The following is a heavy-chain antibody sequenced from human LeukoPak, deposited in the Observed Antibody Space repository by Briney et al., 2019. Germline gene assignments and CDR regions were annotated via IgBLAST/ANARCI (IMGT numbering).Heavy chain of an antibody. Sequence: SETLSLTCTVSGGSISSGGYYWSWIRQHPGKGLEWIGYVYYSGSTYYNPSLKSRVTISVDTSRNQFSLKLSSVTAADTAVYYCARAGGFFSPFGYWGQGTLVTVSS. CDR1: GGSISSGGYY. D-gene: IGHD3-3*01. CDR3: ARAGGFFSPFGY. J-gene: IGHJ4*02. CDR2: VYYSGST. V-gene: IGHV4-31*03.